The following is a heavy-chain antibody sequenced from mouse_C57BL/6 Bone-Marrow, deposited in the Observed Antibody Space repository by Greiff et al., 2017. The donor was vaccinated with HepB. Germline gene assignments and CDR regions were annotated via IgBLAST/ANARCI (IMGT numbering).Heavy chain of an antibody. V-gene: IGHV1-50*01. CDR3: ARDYYYGSSWFAY. CDR1: GYTFTSYW. D-gene: IGHD1-1*01. J-gene: IGHJ3*01. CDR2: IDPSDSYT. Sequence: QVQLKQPGAELVKPGASVKLSCKASGYTFTSYWMQWVKQRPGQGLEWIGEIDPSDSYTNYNQKFKGKATLTVDTSSSTAYMQLSSLTSEDSAVYYCARDYYYGSSWFAYWGQGTLVTVSA.